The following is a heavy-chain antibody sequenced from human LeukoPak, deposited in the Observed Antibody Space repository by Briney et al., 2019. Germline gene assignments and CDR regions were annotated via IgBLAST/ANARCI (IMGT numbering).Heavy chain of an antibody. CDR1: GFSVSTNY. CDR2: IYSGGST. V-gene: IGHV3-53*01. CDR3: ARATLDN. Sequence: GGSLRLPCAASGFSVSTNYISWVRQAPGKGLEWVSVIYSGGSTKYADSVKARFTISRDNSKNTVYLQMNSLRADDTAVYYCARATLDNWGQGTLVTVSS. J-gene: IGHJ4*02.